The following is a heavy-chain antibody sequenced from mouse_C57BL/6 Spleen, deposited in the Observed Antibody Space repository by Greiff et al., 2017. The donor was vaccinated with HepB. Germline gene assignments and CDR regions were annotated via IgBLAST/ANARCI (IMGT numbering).Heavy chain of an antibody. Sequence: EVKLVESGGGLVKPGGSLKLSCAASGFTFSDYGMHWVRQAPEKGLEWVAYISSGSSTIYYADTVKGRFTISRDNAKNTLFLQMTSLRSEDTAMYYWASTVVAHWYFDVWGTGTTVTVSS. CDR3: ASTVVAHWYFDV. V-gene: IGHV5-17*01. CDR1: GFTFSDYG. J-gene: IGHJ1*03. D-gene: IGHD1-1*01. CDR2: ISSGSSTI.